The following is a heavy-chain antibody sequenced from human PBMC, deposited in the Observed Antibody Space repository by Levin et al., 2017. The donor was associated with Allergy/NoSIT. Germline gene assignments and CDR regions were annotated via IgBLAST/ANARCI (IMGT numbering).Heavy chain of an antibody. CDR1: GFTFSSYE. D-gene: IGHD3-10*01. V-gene: IGHV3-48*03. CDR2: IGPSGNKM. Sequence: GESLKISCAASGFTFSSYEMIWVRQAPGKGLEWVSYIGPSGNKMYYAESVKGRFTISRDNAENSLFLQVNSLRVEDTALYYCARIGITMPENVRRGFDCWGQGTLVTVSS. CDR3: ARIGITMPENVRRGFDC. J-gene: IGHJ5*01.